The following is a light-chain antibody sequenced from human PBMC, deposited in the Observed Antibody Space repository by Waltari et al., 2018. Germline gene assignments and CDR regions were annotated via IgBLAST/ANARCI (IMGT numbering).Light chain of an antibody. CDR1: QSVSRY. J-gene: IGKJ1*01. Sequence: EVSWTHAPVTRSLSPGDIATVSDRASQSVSRYLAWYRLKPGQPPRLLIYDASKRATGIPDRFSGSGSGTDFSLTISRLEPEDFAVYYCQNYVRLPATFGQGTKVEIK. V-gene: IGKV3-20*01. CDR2: DAS. CDR3: QNYVRLPAT.